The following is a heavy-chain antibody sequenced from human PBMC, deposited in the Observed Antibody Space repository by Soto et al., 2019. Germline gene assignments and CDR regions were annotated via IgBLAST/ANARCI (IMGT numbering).Heavy chain of an antibody. CDR3: ARHIVATITISPFDP. CDR1: GFTFSDYY. Sequence: LRLSCAASGFTFSDYYMSWIRQAPGKGLEWVSYISSSGSTIYYADSVKGRFTISRDNAKNSLYLQMNSLRAEDTAVYYCARHIVATITISPFDPWGQGTLVTVSS. J-gene: IGHJ5*02. D-gene: IGHD5-12*01. V-gene: IGHV3-11*01. CDR2: ISSSGSTI.